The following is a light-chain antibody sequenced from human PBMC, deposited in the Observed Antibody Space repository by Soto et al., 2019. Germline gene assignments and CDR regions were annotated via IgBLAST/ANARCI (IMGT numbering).Light chain of an antibody. CDR1: QTISDW. CDR2: DAS. V-gene: IGKV1-33*01. Sequence: DIQMTQSPSTLSASIGDRVTITCRASQTISDWLAWHQQKPGKAPKLLIYDASNLETGVPSRFSGRGYGTDFTFTISSLQPEDFATYFCQQYDTLKVTFGPGTKVDI. J-gene: IGKJ3*01. CDR3: QQYDTLKVT.